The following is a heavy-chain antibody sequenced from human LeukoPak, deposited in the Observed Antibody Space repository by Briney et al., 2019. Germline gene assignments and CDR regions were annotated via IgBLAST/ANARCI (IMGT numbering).Heavy chain of an antibody. J-gene: IGHJ4*02. Sequence: GGSLRLSCAASGFTFSSYAMSWVRQAPGKGLEWVSSISGSGNRTYYADSVKGRFTISRDNPENSLYLQMNSLRAEDTAVYYCARYGLGILPATRTNDYWGQGTLVTVSS. CDR3: ARYGLGILPATRTNDY. D-gene: IGHD2-15*01. CDR1: GFTFSSYA. V-gene: IGHV3-23*01. CDR2: ISGSGNRT.